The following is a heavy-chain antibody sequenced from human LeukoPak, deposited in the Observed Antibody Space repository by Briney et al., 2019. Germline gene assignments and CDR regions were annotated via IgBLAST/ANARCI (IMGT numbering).Heavy chain of an antibody. D-gene: IGHD3-3*01. CDR1: GYTFTSYD. CDR3: ARGGHAYYDFWSGHIVGWLAAAGHFDY. V-gene: IGHV1-8*03. J-gene: IGHJ4*02. Sequence: GASVKVSCKASGYTFTSYDINCVRQATGQGLEWMGWMNPNSGNTGYAQKFQGRVTITRNTSISTAYMELSSLRSEDTAVYYCARGGHAYYDFWSGHIVGWLAAAGHFDYWGQGTLVTVSS. CDR2: MNPNSGNT.